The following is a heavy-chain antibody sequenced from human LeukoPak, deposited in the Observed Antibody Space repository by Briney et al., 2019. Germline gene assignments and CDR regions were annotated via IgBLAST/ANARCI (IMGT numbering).Heavy chain of an antibody. CDR3: ARDSLLDY. CDR1: GYTFTNYY. J-gene: IGHJ4*02. CDR2: ISTYNTDI. V-gene: IGHV1-18*04. D-gene: IGHD5/OR15-5a*01. Sequence: GASGRVSCKASGYTFTNYYIHWVRQAPGQGLEWMGWISTYNTDINYAQKLPGRGTVTTDTSTSTASMEMRSVRSDETAVYYCARDSLLDYWGQGILVTVSS.